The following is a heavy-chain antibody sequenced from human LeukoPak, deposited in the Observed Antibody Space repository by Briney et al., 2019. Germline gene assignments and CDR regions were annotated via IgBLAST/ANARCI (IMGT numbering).Heavy chain of an antibody. Sequence: GGSLRLSCAASGFTFSSYAMSWVRQAPGKGLEWVSSISGSGDITYSADSVKGRFTISRDNSKNTVYLQMNSLRVEDTAVYYCAKTSTYDSKDDYFDYWGQGTLVTVSS. CDR3: AKTSTYDSKDDYFDY. CDR1: GFTFSSYA. CDR2: ISGSGDIT. V-gene: IGHV3-23*01. D-gene: IGHD3-22*01. J-gene: IGHJ4*02.